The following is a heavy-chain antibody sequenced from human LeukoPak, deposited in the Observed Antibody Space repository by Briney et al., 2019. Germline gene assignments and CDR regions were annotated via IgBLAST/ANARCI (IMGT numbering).Heavy chain of an antibody. CDR1: GFDFSSNW. Sequence: GRSLRLSCAASGFDFSSNWMHWVRHAPGQGLVWVSRIKGDGISTNYADSVKGRFTISRGIAKNTLYLQMNSLRAEDTGVYYCAKDHYWSIDYWGRGTLVTVSS. V-gene: IGHV3-74*01. J-gene: IGHJ4*02. CDR3: AKDHYWSIDY. D-gene: IGHD3-3*01. CDR2: IKGDGIST.